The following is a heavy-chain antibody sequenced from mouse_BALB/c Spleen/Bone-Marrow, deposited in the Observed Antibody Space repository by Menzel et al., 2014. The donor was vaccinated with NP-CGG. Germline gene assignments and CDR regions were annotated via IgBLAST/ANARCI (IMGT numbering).Heavy chain of an antibody. J-gene: IGHJ2*01. CDR2: INPSNGGT. V-gene: IGHV1S81*02. CDR3: ARWGAYFDY. Sequence: VQMEQAWGKVVEPVSSVKVSCKASGYSFTNYYMYWVKQWPGQGLEWIGEINPSNGGTNFNEKFKSKATLTVDKSSSTAYIQLSSLTSEDSAVYYCARWGAYFDYWGQGTTLTVSS. CDR1: GYSFTNYY.